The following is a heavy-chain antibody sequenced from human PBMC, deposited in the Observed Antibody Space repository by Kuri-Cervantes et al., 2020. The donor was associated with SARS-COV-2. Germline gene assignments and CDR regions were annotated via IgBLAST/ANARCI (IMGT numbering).Heavy chain of an antibody. Sequence: GGSLRLSCAASGFTFSDYAMSWVRQAPGEGLEWVSGLSRSGGNTYYVDSVKGRFTISRDNSKNTLYLQMNSLRADDTAVYYCAKDPIAAAVPDSFDIWGQGTRVTVSS. D-gene: IGHD6-13*01. CDR2: LSRSGGNT. CDR3: AKDPIAAAVPDSFDI. V-gene: IGHV3-23*01. CDR1: GFTFSDYA. J-gene: IGHJ3*02.